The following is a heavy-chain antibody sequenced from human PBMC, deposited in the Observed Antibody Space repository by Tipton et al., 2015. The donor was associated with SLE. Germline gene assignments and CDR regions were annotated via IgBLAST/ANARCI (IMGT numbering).Heavy chain of an antibody. J-gene: IGHJ3*02. CDR2: INHSGST. CDR1: GGSFSGYY. Sequence: TLSLTCAVYGGSFSGYYWSWIRQPPGKGLEWIGEINHSGSTYYNPSLKSRVTISVDTSKNQFSLKLSSVTAADTAVYYCARPAGTGAFDIWGQGTMVTVSS. V-gene: IGHV4-34*01. D-gene: IGHD6-19*01. CDR3: ARPAGTGAFDI.